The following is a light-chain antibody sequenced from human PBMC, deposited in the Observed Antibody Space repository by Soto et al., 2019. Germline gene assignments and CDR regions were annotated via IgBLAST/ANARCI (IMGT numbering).Light chain of an antibody. J-gene: IGKJ1*01. Sequence: DIQMTQSPSTLSAFVGDRVTITCRASQSISSWLAWYQQKPGKAPNLLIYKASSLESGVPSRFSGSGSGTEFTLTFSSLQPDDFATYYCQQYSSYWTFGQGTKVEIK. CDR2: KAS. CDR1: QSISSW. CDR3: QQYSSYWT. V-gene: IGKV1-5*03.